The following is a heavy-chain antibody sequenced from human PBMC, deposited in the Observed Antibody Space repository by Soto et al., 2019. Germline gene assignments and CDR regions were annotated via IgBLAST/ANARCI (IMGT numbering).Heavy chain of an antibody. CDR2: ISYDGSLQ. CDR1: GFVFSSYG. J-gene: IGHJ4*02. V-gene: IGHV3-30*03. Sequence: QAQLVESGGGVVQPGRSLRLSCAASGFVFSSYGMHWVRQAPGTGLEWVAVISYDGSLQHYADSVKGRFTISRDNSKNMVLLQISSLRAEDTAVYYCVSDRGYGHASVPYSWGQGTLVSVSS. CDR3: VSDRGYGHASVPYS. D-gene: IGHD5-18*01.